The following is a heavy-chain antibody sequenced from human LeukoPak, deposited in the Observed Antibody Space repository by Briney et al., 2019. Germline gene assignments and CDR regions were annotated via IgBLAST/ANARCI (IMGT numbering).Heavy chain of an antibody. CDR1: GFTFSTYW. J-gene: IGHJ4*02. D-gene: IGHD6-13*01. Sequence: PGGSLRLSCAASGFTFSTYWMHWVRQAPGKGLVWVSRINGDGGSRNYADSVKGRFTISRDNAKNTLYLQMSSLRVEDTAVYYCASASSHPTAAGGDYWGQGTLVTVSS. V-gene: IGHV3-74*01. CDR3: ASASSHPTAAGGDY. CDR2: INGDGGSR.